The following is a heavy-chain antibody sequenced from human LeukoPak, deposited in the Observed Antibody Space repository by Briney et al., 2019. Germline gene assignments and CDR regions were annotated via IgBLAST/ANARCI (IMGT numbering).Heavy chain of an antibody. D-gene: IGHD1-26*01. J-gene: IGHJ5*02. V-gene: IGHV4-31*03. CDR3: ARVVTRRHNWFDP. CDR1: GGSISSGGYY. CDR2: IYYSGST. Sequence: PSETLSLTCTVSGGSISSGGYYWSWIRQHPGKGLEWIGYIYYSGSTYYNPSLKSRVTISVDTSKNQFSLKLSSVTAADTAVYSCARVVTRRHNWFDPWGQGTLVTVSS.